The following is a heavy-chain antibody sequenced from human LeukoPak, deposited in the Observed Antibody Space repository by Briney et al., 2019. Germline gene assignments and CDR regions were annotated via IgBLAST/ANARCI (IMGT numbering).Heavy chain of an antibody. D-gene: IGHD5-24*01. J-gene: IGHJ4*02. CDR3: AHVCRGRTFDY. V-gene: IGHV2-5*02. CDR2: IYLDDDK. Sequence: KESGPTLVKPTQPLTLTCTFSGLSLSTSGVGVGWIRQPPGKALEWPALIYLDDDKRYRPSLKSRLTITKDTSKNQVVLTMTNMDPVDTATYYCAHVCRGRTFDYWGQGTLVTVPS. CDR1: GLSLSTSGVG.